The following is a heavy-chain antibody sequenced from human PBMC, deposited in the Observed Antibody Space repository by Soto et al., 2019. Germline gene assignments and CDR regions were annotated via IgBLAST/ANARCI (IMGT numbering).Heavy chain of an antibody. Sequence: QVQLVGSGGAVFRPGSPLRPSCAASGSTFTGYAFPWARQAPARGREWVAVISYDGSNKYYADSVKGRFTISRDNSKNTLYLQMNSLRVEDTAVYYCAKDPYSTSWPFDYWGQGTLVTVSS. J-gene: IGHJ4*02. CDR1: GSTFTGYA. CDR2: ISYDGSNK. V-gene: IGHV3-30*18. D-gene: IGHD6-13*01. CDR3: AKDPYSTSWPFDY.